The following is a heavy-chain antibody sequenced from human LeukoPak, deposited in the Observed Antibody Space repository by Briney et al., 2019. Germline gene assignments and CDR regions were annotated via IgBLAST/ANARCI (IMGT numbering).Heavy chain of an antibody. CDR3: ARDNGKSSGWYGVDY. CDR2: IYYSGST. V-gene: IGHV4-59*12. CDR1: GGSISSYY. Sequence: SETLSLTCTVSGGSISSYYWSWIRQPPGKGLEWIGYIYYSGSTNYNPSLKSRVTISVDTSKNQFSLKLSSVTAADTAVYYCARDNGKSSGWYGVDYWGQGTLVTVSS. D-gene: IGHD6-19*01. J-gene: IGHJ4*02.